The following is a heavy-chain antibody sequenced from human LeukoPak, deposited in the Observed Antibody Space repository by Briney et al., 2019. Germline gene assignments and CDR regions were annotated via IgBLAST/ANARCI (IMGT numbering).Heavy chain of an antibody. CDR2: IYYSGST. D-gene: IGHD3-3*01. CDR3: ARRRLRFLDY. V-gene: IGHV4-39*01. CDR1: GGSISSSSYY. Sequence: KASQTLSLTCTVSGGSISSSSYYWGWIRQPPGKGLEWIGSIYYSGSTYYNPSLKSRVTISVDTSKNQFSLKLSSVTAADTAVYYCARRRLRFLDYWGQGTLVTVSS. J-gene: IGHJ4*02.